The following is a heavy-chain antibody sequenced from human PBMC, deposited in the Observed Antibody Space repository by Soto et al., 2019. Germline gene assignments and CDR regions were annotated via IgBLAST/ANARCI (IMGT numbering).Heavy chain of an antibody. CDR2: IYYRGST. V-gene: IGHV4-61*01. J-gene: IGHJ4*02. CDR3: ERDRGSYHYFDY. Sequence: QVQLQESGPGLVTPSETLALTCTVSGGSVSSGRYYWSWIRQSPGKGLEWIGYIYYRGSTDYNPSLKSRVTISVDTSKNQFSLKLSSVTAADTAVYYCERDRGSYHYFDYWGQGTLFTVSS. CDR1: GGSVSSGRYY. D-gene: IGHD1-26*01.